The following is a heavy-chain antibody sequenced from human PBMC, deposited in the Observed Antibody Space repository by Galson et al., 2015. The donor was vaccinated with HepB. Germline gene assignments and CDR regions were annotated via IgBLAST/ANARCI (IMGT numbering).Heavy chain of an antibody. CDR2: ISHDGSNK. J-gene: IGHJ4*02. CDR3: AKDRDYYDSSGLLYYFDY. Sequence: SLRLSCAASGFTFSSYGMHWVRQAPGEGLEWVAVISHDGSNKYYADSVKGPFTISRDNSKNTLYLQMNSLRAEDTAVYYCAKDRDYYDSSGLLYYFDYWGQGTLVTVSS. V-gene: IGHV3-30*18. CDR1: GFTFSSYG. D-gene: IGHD3-22*01.